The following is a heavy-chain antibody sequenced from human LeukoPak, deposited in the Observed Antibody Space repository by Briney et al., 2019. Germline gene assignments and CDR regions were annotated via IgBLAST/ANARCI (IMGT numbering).Heavy chain of an antibody. Sequence: ASVKVSCKASGYTFTGYYIHWVRQAPGQGLGWMVWINPNSGDTKYAQKFQGRVTMTRDTSTTYMELSRLTSADTAVYFCARAYSGYEAFDYWGQGTLVTVSS. V-gene: IGHV1-2*02. CDR1: GYTFTGYY. D-gene: IGHD5-12*01. CDR3: ARAYSGYEAFDY. J-gene: IGHJ4*02. CDR2: INPNSGDT.